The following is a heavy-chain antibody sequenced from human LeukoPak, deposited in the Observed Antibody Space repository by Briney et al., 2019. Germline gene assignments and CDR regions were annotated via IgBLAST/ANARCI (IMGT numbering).Heavy chain of an antibody. D-gene: IGHD5-18*01. CDR3: ARDHTSPPHSSLDY. J-gene: IGHJ4*02. V-gene: IGHV4-4*07. CDR1: GGSISSYY. CDR2: IYTSGST. Sequence: PSETLSLTCTVSGGSISSYYWSWIRQPAGKGLEWIGRIYTSGSTNYNPSLKSRVTMSVDTSKNQFSLKPSSVTAADTAVYYCARDHTSPPHSSLDYWGQGTLVTVSS.